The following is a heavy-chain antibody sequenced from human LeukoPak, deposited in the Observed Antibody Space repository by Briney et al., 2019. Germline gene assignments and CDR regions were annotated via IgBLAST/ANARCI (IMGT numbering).Heavy chain of an antibody. CDR3: AKDLGNGIAVAGLDY. D-gene: IGHD6-19*01. Sequence: GGSLRLSCAASGFTFSSYGMHWVSQARGKGLEWVAVISYDGSNKYYADSVKGRFTISRDNSKNTLYLQMNSLRAEDTAVYYCAKDLGNGIAVAGLDYWGQGTPVTVSS. V-gene: IGHV3-30*18. J-gene: IGHJ4*02. CDR2: ISYDGSNK. CDR1: GFTFSSYG.